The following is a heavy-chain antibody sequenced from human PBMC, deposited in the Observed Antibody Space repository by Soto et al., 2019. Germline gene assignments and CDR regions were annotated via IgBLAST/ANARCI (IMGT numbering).Heavy chain of an antibody. Sequence: QITLKESGPTLVKPTQPLTLTCTFSGFSLSTSGVGVGWIRQPPGKALEWLALIYWDDDKRYSPSLKSRLTITKDTSKNQVVLTLTNMDPVDTATYYCARARYDYIWGSYRGAFDIWGQGTMVTVSS. D-gene: IGHD3-16*02. V-gene: IGHV2-5*02. J-gene: IGHJ3*02. CDR2: IYWDDDK. CDR1: GFSLSTSGVG. CDR3: ARARYDYIWGSYRGAFDI.